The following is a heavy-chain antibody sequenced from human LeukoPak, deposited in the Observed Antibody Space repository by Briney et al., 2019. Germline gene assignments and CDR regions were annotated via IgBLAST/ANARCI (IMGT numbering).Heavy chain of an antibody. D-gene: IGHD1-1*01. Sequence: PGGSLRLSCAASGFTFSTYLMHWVRQAPGKGLVWVSRIHGDGISTTYADSVKGRFTISRDNAKNRLYLQMNSLRAEDTAVYFCASGELDSLYYFDYWGQGTLVTVSS. CDR1: GFTFSTYL. J-gene: IGHJ4*02. CDR2: IHGDGIST. CDR3: ASGELDSLYYFDY. V-gene: IGHV3-74*01.